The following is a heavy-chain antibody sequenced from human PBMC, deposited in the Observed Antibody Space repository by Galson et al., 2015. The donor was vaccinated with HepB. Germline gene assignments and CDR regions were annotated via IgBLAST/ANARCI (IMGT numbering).Heavy chain of an antibody. V-gene: IGHV4-59*01. Sequence: ETLSLTCTVSGGSISSYYWSWIRQPPGKGLEWIGYIYYSGSTNYNPSLKSRVTISVDTSKNQFSLKLSSVTAADTAVYYCARCITDYYDSSGYYLDYWGQGTLVTVSS. J-gene: IGHJ4*02. CDR2: IYYSGST. D-gene: IGHD3-22*01. CDR3: ARCITDYYDSSGYYLDY. CDR1: GGSISSYY.